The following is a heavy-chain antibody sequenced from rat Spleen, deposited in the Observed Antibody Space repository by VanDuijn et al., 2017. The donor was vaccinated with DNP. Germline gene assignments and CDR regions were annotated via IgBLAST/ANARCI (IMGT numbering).Heavy chain of an antibody. V-gene: IGHV5-22*01. D-gene: IGHD1-4*01. J-gene: IGHJ2*01. CDR2: ISFEGSRT. CDR1: GFSFSDYY. CDR3: ARGNYPGINTFDY. Sequence: EVQLVESGGGLVQPGRSLKLSCAASGFSFSDYYMAWVRQAPKKGLELVTHISFEGSRTYFGDSVKGRFTISRDNAKSTLYLQMNGLRSEDTATYYCARGNYPGINTFDYWGQGVMVTVSS.